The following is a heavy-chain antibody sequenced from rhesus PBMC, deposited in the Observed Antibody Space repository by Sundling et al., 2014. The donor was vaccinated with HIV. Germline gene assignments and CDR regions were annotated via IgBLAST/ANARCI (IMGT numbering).Heavy chain of an antibody. V-gene: IGHV1-198*02. CDR2: IIPLVGIT. D-gene: IGHD3-28*01. CDR3: ARGRNYYDSGHYSYFEF. J-gene: IGHJ1*01. Sequence: QVQLVQSGAEVKKPGASVKVSCKASGFTFGSYGINWVRQAPGQGLEWMGVIIPLVGITSYAEKFQGRVTITADMSTSTAYMELSSLRSEDTAVYYCARGRNYYDSGHYSYFEFWGQGALVTVSS. CDR1: GFTFGSYG.